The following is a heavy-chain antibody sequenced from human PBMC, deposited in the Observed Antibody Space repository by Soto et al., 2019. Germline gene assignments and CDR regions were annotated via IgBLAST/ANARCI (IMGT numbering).Heavy chain of an antibody. D-gene: IGHD6-19*01. CDR1: GGVFTNFA. CDR3: ARGVNSGWCRGGFDY. CDR2: IIPIFYST. J-gene: IGHJ4*02. V-gene: IGHV1-69*01. Sequence: QVQLVQSGAEMRKPGSSVKVSCKASGGVFTNFAISWVRQAPGQGLEWIGGIIPIFYSTKYAQKFQDRVTLTADEITSTAYMELSNLTSDDTAVYYCARGVNSGWCRGGFDYWGQGTSIGVSS.